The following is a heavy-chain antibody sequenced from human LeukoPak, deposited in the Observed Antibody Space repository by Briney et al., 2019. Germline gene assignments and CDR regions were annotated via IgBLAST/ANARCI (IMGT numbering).Heavy chain of an antibody. Sequence: GESLRLSCAASGFTFGSYAMSWVRQTPGKSLEWVSIISNGGVTTYYADSVRGRFTISRDNSKDLLYLQMNSLRAEDTAVYYCARDRRAVAVAGYFDYWGQGTLVTVSS. CDR3: ARDRRAVAVAGYFDY. D-gene: IGHD6-19*01. V-gene: IGHV3-23*01. CDR1: GFTFGSYA. J-gene: IGHJ4*02. CDR2: ISNGGVTT.